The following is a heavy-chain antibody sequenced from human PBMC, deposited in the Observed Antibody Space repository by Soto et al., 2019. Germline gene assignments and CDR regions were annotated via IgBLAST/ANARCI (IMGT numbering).Heavy chain of an antibody. CDR1: GGTFSSYA. CDR2: IIPIFGTA. V-gene: IGHV1-69*12. CDR3: ASHGITGTWVYYYGMDV. Sequence: QVQLVQSGAEVKKPGSSVKVSCKASGGTFSSYAISWVRQAPGQGLEWMGGIIPIFGTANYAQKFQGRVTVTADESTSTAGKELSSMRSEARAVYYCASHGITGTWVYYYGMDVWGQGTTVTVSS. J-gene: IGHJ6*02. D-gene: IGHD1-7*01.